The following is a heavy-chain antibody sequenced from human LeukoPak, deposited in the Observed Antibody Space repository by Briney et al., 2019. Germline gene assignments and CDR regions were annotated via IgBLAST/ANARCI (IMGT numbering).Heavy chain of an antibody. D-gene: IGHD3-9*01. V-gene: IGHV3-30-3*01. J-gene: IGHJ6*02. Sequence: GRSLRLSCVASGFTFSSYAMNWVRQAPGKGLEWVAVISYDGSNKYYADSVKGRFTISRDNSKNTLYLQMNSLRAEDTAVYYCTRDLMDYDVSTGLHHYYMDVWGQGTTVTVSS. CDR2: ISYDGSNK. CDR1: GFTFSSYA. CDR3: TRDLMDYDVSTGLHHYYMDV.